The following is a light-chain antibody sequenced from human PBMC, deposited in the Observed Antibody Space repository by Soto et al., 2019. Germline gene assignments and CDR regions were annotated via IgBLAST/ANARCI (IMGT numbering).Light chain of an antibody. Sequence: DIQMTQSPSTLSASVGDRVTITRRASQSINNWVAWYQQKPGKAPKFLIYDASSLKSGVPSRFSGSGSGTEFTLTISSLQPDDFATYYCQQYHTYRTFGQGTKV. CDR3: QQYHTYRT. J-gene: IGKJ1*01. V-gene: IGKV1-5*01. CDR1: QSINNW. CDR2: DAS.